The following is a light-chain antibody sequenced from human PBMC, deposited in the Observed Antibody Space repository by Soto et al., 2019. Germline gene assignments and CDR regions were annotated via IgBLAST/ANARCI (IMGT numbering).Light chain of an antibody. CDR2: GAS. CDR1: QSVSSSY. Sequence: EIVLTQSPGTLSLSPGERATLSCRASQSVSSSYLAWYQQKPGQAPRLLIYGASSRATGIPDSLSGSGSGTDFTLTISRLEPEDFAVYYCQQYSSSPQTFGQGTKVEIK. CDR3: QQYSSSPQT. V-gene: IGKV3-20*01. J-gene: IGKJ1*01.